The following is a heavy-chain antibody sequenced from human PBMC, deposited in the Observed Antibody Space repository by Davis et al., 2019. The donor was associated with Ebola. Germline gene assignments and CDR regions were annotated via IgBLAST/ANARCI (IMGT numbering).Heavy chain of an antibody. J-gene: IGHJ5*02. CDR2: ISGSGGST. D-gene: IGHD3-22*01. CDR3: AKMGMYYYDSSGYYPDNWFDP. Sequence: GGSLRLSCAASGFTFSRYWMSWVRQAPGKGLEWVSAISGSGGSTYYADSVKGRFTISRDNSKNTLYLQMNSLRAEDTAVYYCAKMGMYYYDSSGYYPDNWFDPWGQGTLVTVSS. CDR1: GFTFSRYW. V-gene: IGHV3-23*01.